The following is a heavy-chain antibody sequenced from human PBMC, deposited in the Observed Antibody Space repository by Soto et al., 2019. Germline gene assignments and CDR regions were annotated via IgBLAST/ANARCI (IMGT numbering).Heavy chain of an antibody. CDR1: GGSISSGGYS. D-gene: IGHD5-12*01. Sequence: PSETLSLTCAVSGGSISSGGYSWSWIRQPPGKGLEWIGYIYHSGSTYYNPSLKSRVTISVDRSKNQFSPKLSSVTAADTAVYYCARAGYSGYDYVDYFDYWGQGTLVTVSS. CDR2: IYHSGST. V-gene: IGHV4-30-2*01. CDR3: ARAGYSGYDYVDYFDY. J-gene: IGHJ4*02.